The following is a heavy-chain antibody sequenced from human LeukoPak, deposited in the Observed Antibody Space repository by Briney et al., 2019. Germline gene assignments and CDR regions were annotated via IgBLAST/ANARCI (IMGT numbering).Heavy chain of an antibody. CDR3: AKDAVRNYFDY. Sequence: PGRSLRLSCEASGFTFSIFPMHWVRQAPGKGLEWVSAISGSGGSTYYADSVKGRFTISRDNSKNTLYLQMNSLRAEDTAVYYCAKDAVRNYFDYWGQGTLVTVSS. V-gene: IGHV3-23*01. CDR1: GFTFSIFP. J-gene: IGHJ4*02. CDR2: ISGSGGST. D-gene: IGHD4-23*01.